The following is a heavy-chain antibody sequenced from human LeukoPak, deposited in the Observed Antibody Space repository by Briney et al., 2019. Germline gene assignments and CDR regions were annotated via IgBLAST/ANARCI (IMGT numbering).Heavy chain of an antibody. CDR3: ARTMVRARSGSWFDP. D-gene: IGHD3-10*01. CDR1: GYTFTSSD. Sequence: ASVKVSCKASGYTFTSSDIDWVRQATGQGLEWMGWMNPNSGNTGYAQKFQGRVTLTRNTSISTAYMELSSLRSEDTAVYYCARTMVRARSGSWFDPWGQGTLVTVSS. J-gene: IGHJ5*02. CDR2: MNPNSGNT. V-gene: IGHV1-8*01.